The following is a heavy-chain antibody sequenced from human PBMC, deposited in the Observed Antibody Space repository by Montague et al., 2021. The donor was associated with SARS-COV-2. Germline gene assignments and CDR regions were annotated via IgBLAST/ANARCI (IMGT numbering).Heavy chain of an antibody. D-gene: IGHD2-15*01. CDR2: IYYSGST. Sequence: SETLSLTCTVSGGSISSSSYYWGWIRQPPGKGLEWIGSIYYSGSTYYNPSLKSRVTISVDTSKNQFSLKLSSVTAADTAVYYCARERRYCSGGSCYSGWSDPWGQGTLVTVSS. CDR3: ARERRYCSGGSCYSGWSDP. CDR1: GGSISSSSYY. V-gene: IGHV4-39*07. J-gene: IGHJ5*02.